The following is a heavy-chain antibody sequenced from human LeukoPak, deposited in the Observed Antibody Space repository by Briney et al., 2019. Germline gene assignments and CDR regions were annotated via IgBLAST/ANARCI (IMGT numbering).Heavy chain of an antibody. D-gene: IGHD3-10*01. CDR2: INPNSGGT. CDR1: GYTFTGYY. Sequence: ASVKVSCKASGYTFTGYYMHWVRQAPGQGLEWMGWINPNSGGTNYAQKFQGRVTMTRDTSISTAYMELSRLRSDDTAVYYCARGAAARLWFGELYVDYWGRGTLVTVSS. J-gene: IGHJ4*02. V-gene: IGHV1-2*02. CDR3: ARGAAARLWFGELYVDY.